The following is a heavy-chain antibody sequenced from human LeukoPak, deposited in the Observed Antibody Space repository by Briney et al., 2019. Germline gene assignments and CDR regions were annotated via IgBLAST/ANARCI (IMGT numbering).Heavy chain of an antibody. CDR3: ARSIVREYYYYGMDV. CDR2: IYYSGST. J-gene: IGHJ6*02. D-gene: IGHD1-26*01. V-gene: IGHV4-59*08. Sequence: SETLSLTCTVSGGSISSYYWSWIRQPPGKGLEWIGYIYYSGSTNYNPSLKSRVTISVDTSKNQFSLKLSSVTAADTAVYYCARSIVREYYYYGMDVWGQGTTVTVSS. CDR1: GGSISSYY.